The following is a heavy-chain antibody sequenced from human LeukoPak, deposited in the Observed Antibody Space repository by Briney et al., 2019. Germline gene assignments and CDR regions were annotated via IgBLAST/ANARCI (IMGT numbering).Heavy chain of an antibody. CDR2: IYYSGST. CDR3: ARVWDYDYVWGRPGGDAFDI. J-gene: IGHJ3*02. CDR1: GGSISSSSYY. Sequence: SETLSLTCTVSGGSISSSSYYWGWIRQPPGKGLEWIGYIYYSGSTYYNPSLKSRVTISVDTSKNQFSLKLSSVTAADTAVYYCARVWDYDYVWGRPGGDAFDIWGQGTMVTVSS. D-gene: IGHD3-16*01. V-gene: IGHV4-31*03.